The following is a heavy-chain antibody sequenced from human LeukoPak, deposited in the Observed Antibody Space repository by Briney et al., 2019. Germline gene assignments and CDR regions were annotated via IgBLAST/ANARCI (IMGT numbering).Heavy chain of an antibody. Sequence: GGSLRLSCAASGFTFSRYGMHWVRQAPGKGLEWVAVIWYDGSNKYYADSVKGRFIISRDNSKNTLYLQMNSLRAEDTAVYYCARASGPMKKNRFDQWGQGTLVTVSS. D-gene: IGHD1-26*01. CDR1: GFTFSRYG. J-gene: IGHJ4*02. CDR3: ARASGPMKKNRFDQ. V-gene: IGHV3-33*01. CDR2: IWYDGSNK.